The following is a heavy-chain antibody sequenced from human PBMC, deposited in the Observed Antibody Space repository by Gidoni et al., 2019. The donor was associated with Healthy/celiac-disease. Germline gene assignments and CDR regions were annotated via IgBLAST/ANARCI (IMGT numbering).Heavy chain of an antibody. V-gene: IGHV1-24*01. J-gene: IGHJ6*02. D-gene: IGHD2-2*02. CDR2: FDPEDGET. CDR1: GYTLTELS. Sequence: QVQLVQSGAEVKKPGASVKVSCKVSGYTLTELSMHWVRQAPGKGLEWMGGFDPEDGETIYAQKFQGRVTMTEDTSTDTAYMELSSLRSEDTAVYYCATVRRYCSSTSCYTGYYYYYGMDVWGQGTTVTVSS. CDR3: ATVRRYCSSTSCYTGYYYYYGMDV.